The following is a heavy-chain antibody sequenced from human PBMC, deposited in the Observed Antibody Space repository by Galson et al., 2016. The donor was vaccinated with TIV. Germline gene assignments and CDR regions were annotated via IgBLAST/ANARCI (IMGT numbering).Heavy chain of an antibody. V-gene: IGHV3-23*01. J-gene: IGHJ6*02. CDR3: AKHFTRYVVSEGVLDV. CDR2: IRGRVISK. D-gene: IGHD3-9*01. Sequence: SLRLSCAASGFTFSSYAMAGVRQVPGKGREWVSTIRGRVISKYYADPVKGRLTISRDNSKSTVYLRMDSLRAEDTAIYYCAKHFTRYVVSEGVLDVWGQGTTVTVS. CDR1: GFTFSSYA.